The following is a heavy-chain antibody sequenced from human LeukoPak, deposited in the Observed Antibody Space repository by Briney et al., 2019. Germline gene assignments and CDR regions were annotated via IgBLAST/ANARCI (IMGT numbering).Heavy chain of an antibody. CDR3: ARVVGATVGVDY. CDR2: IYYSGST. D-gene: IGHD1-26*01. V-gene: IGHV4-59*01. Sequence: SETLSLTCTVSGGSISSYYWSWLRQPPGKGLEWIGYIYYSGSTNYNPSLKSRVTISVDTSKNQFSLKLGSVTAADTAVYYCARVVGATVGVDYWGQGTLVTVSS. CDR1: GGSISSYY. J-gene: IGHJ4*02.